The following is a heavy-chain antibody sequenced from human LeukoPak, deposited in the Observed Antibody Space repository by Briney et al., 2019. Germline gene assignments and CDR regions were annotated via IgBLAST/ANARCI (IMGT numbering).Heavy chain of an antibody. CDR3: ARDSYYDLLTGYYPYRYYGMDV. V-gene: IGHV4-30-4*01. Sequence: SETLSLTCTVSGGSISSINYFWTWVRQPPGKGLEWIGYIYYSGSAYYNPSLAGRVAISLDTSKNQFSLKLHSVTAADTAVYYCARDSYYDLLTGYYPYRYYGMDVWGQGTTVTVSS. D-gene: IGHD3-9*01. CDR2: IYYSGSA. J-gene: IGHJ6*02. CDR1: GGSISSINYF.